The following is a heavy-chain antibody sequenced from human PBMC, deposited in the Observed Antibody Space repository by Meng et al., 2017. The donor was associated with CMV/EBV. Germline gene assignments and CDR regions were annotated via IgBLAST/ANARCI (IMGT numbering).Heavy chain of an antibody. Sequence: ASVKVSCKASGYTFTGYYMHWVRQAPGQGLEWMGWINPNSGGTNYAQKFQGGVTMTRDTSISTAYMELSRLRSDDTAVYYCARVLGYCSSTSCSPFDYWGQGTLVTVSS. CDR1: GYTFTGYY. J-gene: IGHJ4*02. CDR2: INPNSGGT. V-gene: IGHV1-2*02. CDR3: ARVLGYCSSTSCSPFDY. D-gene: IGHD2-2*01.